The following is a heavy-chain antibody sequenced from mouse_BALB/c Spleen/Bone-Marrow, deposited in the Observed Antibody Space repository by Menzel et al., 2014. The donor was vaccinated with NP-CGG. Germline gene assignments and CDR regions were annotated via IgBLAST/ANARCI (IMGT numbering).Heavy chain of an antibody. V-gene: IGHV3-2*02. CDR1: GYSITSDYA. J-gene: IGHJ2*01. Sequence: EVMLVESGPGLVKPSQSLSLTCTVTGYSITSDYAWNWIRPFPGNKPEWMGYISYSGSTSYNPSLKSRISITRDTSKNQFFLQLNSVTTEDTATYYCARDYFDYWGQGTTLTVSS. CDR3: ARDYFDY. CDR2: ISYSGST.